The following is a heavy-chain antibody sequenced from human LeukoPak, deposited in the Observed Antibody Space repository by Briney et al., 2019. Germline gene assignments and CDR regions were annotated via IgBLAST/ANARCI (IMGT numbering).Heavy chain of an antibody. V-gene: IGHV1-69*06. CDR3: ARDPILIAAAAPTEFDY. CDR1: GGTFSSYA. Sequence: SVKVSCKASGGTFSSYAISWVRQAPGQGLEWMGRIIPIFGTANYAQKFQGRVTITADKTTSTAYMELSSLRSEDTAVYYCARDPILIAAAAPTEFDYWGQGTLVTVSS. D-gene: IGHD6-13*01. J-gene: IGHJ4*02. CDR2: IIPIFGTA.